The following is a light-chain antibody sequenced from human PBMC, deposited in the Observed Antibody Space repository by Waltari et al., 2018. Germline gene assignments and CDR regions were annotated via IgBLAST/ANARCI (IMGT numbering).Light chain of an antibody. CDR1: VLTKQY. J-gene: IGLJ2*01. V-gene: IGLV3-25*03. CDR3: QSSDSTGTYVL. CDR2: KES. Sequence: SNGLTQPSSVSVSPGQTARITCSGDVLTKQYAYWYQQKPGQAPVLIINKESARPSGIPERISGSTSGTELTLTISGVQSEDEADYYCQSSDSTGTYVLFGGGTHLTVL.